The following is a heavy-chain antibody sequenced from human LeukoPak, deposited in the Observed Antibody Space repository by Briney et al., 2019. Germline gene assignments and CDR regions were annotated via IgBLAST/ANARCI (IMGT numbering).Heavy chain of an antibody. CDR1: GFTFSSYS. V-gene: IGHV3-21*01. CDR2: ISSSSSYI. D-gene: IGHD3-10*01. Sequence: TGGSLRLSCAASGFTFSSYSMNWVRPAPGKGLEWVSSISSSSSYIYYADSVKGRVTISRDNAKNSLYLQMNSLRAEDTAVYYCARDPDGSGSYYALYGMDVWGQGTTVTVSS. CDR3: ARDPDGSGSYYALYGMDV. J-gene: IGHJ6*02.